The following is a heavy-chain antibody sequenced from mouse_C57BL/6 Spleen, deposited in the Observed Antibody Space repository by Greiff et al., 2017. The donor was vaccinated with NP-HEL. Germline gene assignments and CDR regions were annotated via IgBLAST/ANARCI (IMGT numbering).Heavy chain of an antibody. CDR3: ARSSNDYDGFAY. Sequence: VQRVESGAELVKPGASVKISCKASGYAFSSYWMNWVKQRPGKGLEWIGQIYPGDGDTNYNGKFKGKATLTADKSSSTAYMQLSSLTSEDSAVYFCARSSNDYDGFAYWGQGTLVTVSA. D-gene: IGHD2-4*01. V-gene: IGHV1-80*01. J-gene: IGHJ3*01. CDR2: IYPGDGDT. CDR1: GYAFSSYW.